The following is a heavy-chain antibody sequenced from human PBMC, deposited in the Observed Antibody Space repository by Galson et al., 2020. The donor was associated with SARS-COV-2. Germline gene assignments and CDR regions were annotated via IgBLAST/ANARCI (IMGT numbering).Heavy chain of an antibody. D-gene: IGHD3-9*01. CDR3: ARGAHDYDILTGP. CDR2: IYTSGST. CDR1: GGSISSGSYY. Sequence: SETLSLTCTVSGGSISSGSYYWSWIRQPAGKGLEWIGRIYTSGSTNYNPSLKSRVTISVDTSKNQFSLKLSSVTAADTAVYYCARGAHDYDILTGPWGQGTLVTVSS. V-gene: IGHV4-61*02. J-gene: IGHJ5*02.